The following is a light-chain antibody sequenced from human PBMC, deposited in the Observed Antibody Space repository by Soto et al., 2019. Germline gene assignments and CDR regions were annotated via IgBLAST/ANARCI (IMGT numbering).Light chain of an antibody. CDR3: CSYAGSSGGYV. CDR2: EVS. J-gene: IGLJ1*01. CDR1: SSGVGSYNL. Sequence: QSALTQPASVSGSPGQSITISCTGTSSGVGSYNLVSWYQQHPGKAPKLMIYEVSKRPSGVSNRFSGSKSGNTASLTISGLQAEDEADYYCCSYAGSSGGYVFGTGTKLTVL. V-gene: IGLV2-23*02.